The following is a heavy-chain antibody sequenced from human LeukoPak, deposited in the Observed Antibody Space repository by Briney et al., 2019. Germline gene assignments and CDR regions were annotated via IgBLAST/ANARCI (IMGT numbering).Heavy chain of an antibody. V-gene: IGHV4-38-2*02. D-gene: IGHD6-25*01. CDR1: GNSISSGYY. J-gene: IGHJ6*03. CDR3: AKSGSAYYYYYMDV. Sequence: SETLSLTCTVSGNSISSGYYWGWIRQPPGRGLEWIGSLYHSGSPYYNPSLKSRVTMSVDTSMNQFSLKLSSVTAADTAVYYCAKSGSAYYYYYMDVWGKGTTVTVSS. CDR2: LYHSGSP.